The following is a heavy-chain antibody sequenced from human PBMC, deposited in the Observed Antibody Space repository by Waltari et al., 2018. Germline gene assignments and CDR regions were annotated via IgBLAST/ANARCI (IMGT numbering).Heavy chain of an antibody. CDR3: AKDLGYYDSSDDAFDI. D-gene: IGHD3-22*01. CDR2: ISGGGGST. J-gene: IGHJ3*02. V-gene: IGHV3-23*01. CDR1: GFTFSKYA. Sequence: EVQLLESGGGLVQPGGSLRLSCAASGFTFSKYAMSWVRQAPGKGLEWVSAISGGGGSTYYADSVKGRFTISRDNSKNTLFLQMNSLRAEDTAVYYCAKDLGYYDSSDDAFDIWGQGTMVTVSS.